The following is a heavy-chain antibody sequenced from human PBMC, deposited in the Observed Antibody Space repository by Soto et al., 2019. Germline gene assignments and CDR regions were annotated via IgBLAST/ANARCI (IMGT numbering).Heavy chain of an antibody. V-gene: IGHV1-18*01. CDR2: INVYNGNT. CDR3: ARDGVAATTGSSGY. D-gene: IGHD4-4*01. Sequence: QVQLVQSGAEVKKPGASVAVSCKASGYTFTSYAISWVRQAPGQGLEWMGWINVYNGNTKYAQKFQGRVTMTTDTSTSTVYMELRSLTSDDTAIYYCARDGVAATTGSSGYWGQGTLVTVSS. J-gene: IGHJ4*02. CDR1: GYTFTSYA.